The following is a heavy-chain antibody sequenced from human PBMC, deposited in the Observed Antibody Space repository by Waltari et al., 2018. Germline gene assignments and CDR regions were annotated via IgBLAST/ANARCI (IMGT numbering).Heavy chain of an antibody. CDR2: INPNRGGT. V-gene: IGHV1-2*06. CDR1: GYTFTGYY. J-gene: IGHJ4*02. CDR3: ARDRSGDLLFDY. D-gene: IGHD7-27*01. Sequence: QVQLVQSGAEVKKPGASVKVSCKASGYTFTGYYMHWVRQAPGQGLEWMGRINPNRGGTNYAQKCQGRVTMTRDTSISTAYMELSRLRSDDTAVYYCARDRSGDLLFDYWGQGTLVTVSS.